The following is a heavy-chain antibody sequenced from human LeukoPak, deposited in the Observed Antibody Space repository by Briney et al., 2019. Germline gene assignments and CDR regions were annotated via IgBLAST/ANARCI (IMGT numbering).Heavy chain of an antibody. V-gene: IGHV3-21*01. CDR2: ISSSSSYI. D-gene: IGHD1-26*01. CDR1: GFTFSSYS. J-gene: IGHJ6*02. Sequence: PGGSLRLSCAASGFTFSSYSMNWVRQAPGKGLEWVSSISSSSSYIYYADSVKGRFTISRDNAKNSLYLQMNSLRAEDTAVYYCAGDRYSGSYSGMDVWGQGTTVTVSS. CDR3: AGDRYSGSYSGMDV.